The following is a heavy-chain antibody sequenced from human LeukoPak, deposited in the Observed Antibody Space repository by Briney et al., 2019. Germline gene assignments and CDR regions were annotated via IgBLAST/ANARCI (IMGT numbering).Heavy chain of an antibody. CDR1: GGSISSHY. J-gene: IGHJ3*02. CDR2: IFYSGST. Sequence: KPSETLSLTCIVSGGSISSHYWSWIRQPPGKGLEWIGYIFYSGSTNYNPSLKSRVTISVGTSKNKFSLKLNSVTAADTAVYYCARGYCRGTSCNRYTFDMWGQGTMVTVSS. CDR3: ARGYCRGTSCNRYTFDM. D-gene: IGHD2-2*01. V-gene: IGHV4-59*08.